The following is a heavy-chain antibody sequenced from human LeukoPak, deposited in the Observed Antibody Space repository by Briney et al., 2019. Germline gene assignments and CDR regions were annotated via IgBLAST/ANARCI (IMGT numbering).Heavy chain of an antibody. CDR2: IGTTTTI. CDR3: ARDKDYGFDY. J-gene: IGHJ4*02. Sequence: GGSLRLSCAASAFTFRTYWMSWVRQAPGKGLEWVSYIGTTTTIDYADSVKGRFTISRDNAQNSLFLQMNSLRDEDTAVYYCARDKDYGFDYWGQGTLVTVSS. D-gene: IGHD4-17*01. CDR1: AFTFRTYW. V-gene: IGHV3-48*02.